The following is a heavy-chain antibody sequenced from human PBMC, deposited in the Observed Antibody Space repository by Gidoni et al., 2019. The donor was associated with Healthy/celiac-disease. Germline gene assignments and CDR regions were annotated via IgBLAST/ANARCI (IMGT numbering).Heavy chain of an antibody. CDR2: IYYSGST. D-gene: IGHD1-26*01. V-gene: IGHV4-61*01. J-gene: IGHJ4*02. CDR1: GGSVSSGSYY. Sequence: QVQLQESGPGLVKPSETLSLTCTVSGGSVSSGSYYWSWIRQPPGKGLEWIGYIYYSGSTNYNPSLKSRVTISVDTSKNQFSLKLSSVTAADTAVYYCARGRRELPFFYWGQGTLVTVSS. CDR3: ARGRRELPFFY.